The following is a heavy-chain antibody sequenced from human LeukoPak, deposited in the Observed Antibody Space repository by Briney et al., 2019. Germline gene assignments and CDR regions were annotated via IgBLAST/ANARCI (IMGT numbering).Heavy chain of an antibody. D-gene: IGHD3-3*01. CDR1: GGSISDYY. V-gene: IGHV4-59*01. CDR3: ARGDFCSKSNCYLRPMDV. J-gene: IGHJ6*03. CDR2: IYYSGST. Sequence: SETLSLTCTVSGGSISDYYWNWIRQPPGKGLEWIGYIYYSGSTTYNPSLKSRVTMSVDTPKNQFSLKLRSVTAADTAIYYCARGDFCSKSNCYLRPMDVWGKGTTVTVSS.